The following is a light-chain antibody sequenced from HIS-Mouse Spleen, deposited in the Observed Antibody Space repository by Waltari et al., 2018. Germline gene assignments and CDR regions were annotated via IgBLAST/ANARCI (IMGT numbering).Light chain of an antibody. CDR2: DDS. CDR3: QVWDSSSDHVV. Sequence: SYVLTQPPSVSVAPGKTARITCGGNNIGSKSVHWYQQKPGQAPVLVVYDDSDRPSGTAGRFSGSHSGSTATLTFSRVEDGDEDDYYCQVWDSSSDHVVFGGGTKLTVL. J-gene: IGLJ2*01. V-gene: IGLV3-21*03. CDR1: NIGSKS.